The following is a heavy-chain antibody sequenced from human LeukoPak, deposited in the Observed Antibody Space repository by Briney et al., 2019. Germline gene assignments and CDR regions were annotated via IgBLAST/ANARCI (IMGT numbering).Heavy chain of an antibody. Sequence: GGSLRLSCAASGFTFSSYGMHWVRQAPGKGLEWVAVISYDGSNKQYADSVKGRFTISRDNAKNSVSLQMNSLRAEDTAVYFCAGPTRTNYMDVWGKGTAVTISS. CDR1: GFTFSSYG. CDR2: ISYDGSNK. J-gene: IGHJ6*03. V-gene: IGHV3-30*03. CDR3: AGPTRTNYMDV.